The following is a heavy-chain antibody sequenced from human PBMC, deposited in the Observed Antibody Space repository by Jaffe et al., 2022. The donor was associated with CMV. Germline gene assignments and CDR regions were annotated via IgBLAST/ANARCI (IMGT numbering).Heavy chain of an antibody. D-gene: IGHD3-22*01. CDR3: ARHGWPRLIVSSGYPPWYFDL. J-gene: IGHJ2*01. CDR1: GGSISSSSYY. CDR2: IYYSGST. V-gene: IGHV4-39*01. Sequence: QLQLQESGPGLVKPSETLSLTCTVSGGSISSSSYYWGWIRQPPGKGLEWIGSIYYSGSTYYNPSLKSRVTISVDTSKNQFSLKLSSVTAADTAVYYCARHGWPRLIVSSGYPPWYFDLWGRGTLVTVSS.